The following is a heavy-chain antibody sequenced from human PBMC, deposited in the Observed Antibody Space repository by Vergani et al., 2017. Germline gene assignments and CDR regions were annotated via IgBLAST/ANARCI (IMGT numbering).Heavy chain of an antibody. CDR2: ISSSSSTI. D-gene: IGHD3-22*01. CDR1: GFTFSSYS. CDR3: ARDRRGDYYDSSGYYLYYYYGMDV. J-gene: IGHJ6*02. V-gene: IGHV3-48*01. Sequence: EVQLVESGGGLVQPGGSLRLSCAASGFTFSSYSMNWVRQAPGKGLEWVSYISSSSSTIYYADSVKGRFTISRDNAKNSLYLQMNSLRAEDTAVYYCARDRRGDYYDSSGYYLYYYYGMDVWGQGTTVTVSS.